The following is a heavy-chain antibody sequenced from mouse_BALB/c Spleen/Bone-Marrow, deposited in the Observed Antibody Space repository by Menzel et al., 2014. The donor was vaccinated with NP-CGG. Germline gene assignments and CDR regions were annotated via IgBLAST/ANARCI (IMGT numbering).Heavy chain of an antibody. CDR1: GFTFSDYY. V-gene: IGHV5-12*02. Sequence: EVQVVESGGGLVQPGGSLKLSCATSGFTFSDYYMYWVRQTPEKRLEWVAYITKGGGSTYYPDIVKGRFTISRDKAKNSLYLQMSRLKSEDTAMYYCARQLAYAMDYWGQGTSVTVSS. D-gene: IGHD4-1*01. CDR3: ARQLAYAMDY. J-gene: IGHJ4*01. CDR2: ITKGGGST.